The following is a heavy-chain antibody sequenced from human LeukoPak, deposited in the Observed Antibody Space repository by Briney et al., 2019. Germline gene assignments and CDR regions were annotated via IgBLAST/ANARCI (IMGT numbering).Heavy chain of an antibody. CDR2: IYPGDSDT. CDR3: ARSQGYCSGGSCLQGDWFDP. D-gene: IGHD2-15*01. CDR1: GYSFTSYW. Sequence: GESLKISCKGSGYSFTSYWIGWVCQMPGKGLEWMGIIYPGDSDTRYSPSFQGQVTISADKSISTAYLQWGSLKASDTAMYYCARSQGYCSGGSCLQGDWFDPWGQGTLVTVSS. J-gene: IGHJ5*02. V-gene: IGHV5-51*01.